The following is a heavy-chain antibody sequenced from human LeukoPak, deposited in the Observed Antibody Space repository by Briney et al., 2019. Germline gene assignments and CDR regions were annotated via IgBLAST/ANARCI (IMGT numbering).Heavy chain of an antibody. J-gene: IGHJ6*03. CDR2: ISGSGGST. Sequence: GGSLRLSCAASGFTFSSYAMSWVRQAPGKGLEWVSAISGSGGSTYYADSVKGRFTISRDNSKNTLYLQMNSLRAEDTAVYYCANRYSGYDWSVPNYYYMDVWGKGTTVTVSS. CDR1: GFTFSSYA. V-gene: IGHV3-23*01. CDR3: ANRYSGYDWSVPNYYYMDV. D-gene: IGHD5-12*01.